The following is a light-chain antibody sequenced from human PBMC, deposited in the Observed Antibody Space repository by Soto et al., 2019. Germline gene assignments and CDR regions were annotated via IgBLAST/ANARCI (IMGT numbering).Light chain of an antibody. CDR3: QQYDSWPFT. J-gene: IGKJ3*01. V-gene: IGKV3-15*01. CDR1: QSVSGN. Sequence: EIVMTQSPATLSVSPGERATLSCRASQSVSGNLAWYQQKPGQAPRLLIYGASTRATGLPARFSGSGSGTEFTLTISSLQPEDFALYYCQQYDSWPFTFGPGTKVDIK. CDR2: GAS.